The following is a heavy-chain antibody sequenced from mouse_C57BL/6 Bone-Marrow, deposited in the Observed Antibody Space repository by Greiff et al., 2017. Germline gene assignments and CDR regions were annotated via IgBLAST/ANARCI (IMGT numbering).Heavy chain of an antibody. D-gene: IGHD4-1*01. J-gene: IGHJ3*01. CDR1: GFSFNTYA. Sequence: EVKVVESGGGLVQPKGSLKLSCAASGFSFNTYAMNWVRQAPGQGLEWVARISSESNNYATYYADSVKDRFTISRNDSESMLYLQMNNLTTGDTAVYYCVRELGSAWFAYWGQGTLVTVSA. CDR3: VRELGSAWFAY. V-gene: IGHV10-1*01. CDR2: ISSESNNYAT.